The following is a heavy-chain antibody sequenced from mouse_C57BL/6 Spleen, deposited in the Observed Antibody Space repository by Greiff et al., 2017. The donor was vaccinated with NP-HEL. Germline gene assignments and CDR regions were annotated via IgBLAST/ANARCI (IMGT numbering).Heavy chain of an antibody. J-gene: IGHJ4*01. D-gene: IGHD2-4*01. CDR2: IWSGGST. CDR1: GFSLTSYG. CDR3: ARTGGSLYYDYYYAMDD. V-gene: IGHV2-2*01. Sequence: VQLQQSGPGLVQPSQSLSITCTVSGFSLTSYGVHWVRQSPGKGLEWLGVIWSGGSTDYNAAFISRLSISKDNSKSQVFFKMNSLQADDTAIYYCARTGGSLYYDYYYAMDDWGQGTSVTVSS.